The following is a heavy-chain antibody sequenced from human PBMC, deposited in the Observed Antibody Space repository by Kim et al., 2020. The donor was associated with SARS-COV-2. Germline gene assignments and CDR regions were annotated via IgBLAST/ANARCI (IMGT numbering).Heavy chain of an antibody. D-gene: IGHD3-9*01. CDR2: LDPSADRK. V-gene: IGHV1-46*01. Sequence: ASVKVSCKASGYSFTTYYIHWVRQAPGQGLEWMGILDPSADRKIFAQKFRGRVTMTRDTSTNTIYMELGSLTSEDTAIYFCARGVRLTGDDDEGFDYWGQ. CDR3: ARGVRLTGDDDEGFDY. CDR1: GYSFTTYY. J-gene: IGHJ4*02.